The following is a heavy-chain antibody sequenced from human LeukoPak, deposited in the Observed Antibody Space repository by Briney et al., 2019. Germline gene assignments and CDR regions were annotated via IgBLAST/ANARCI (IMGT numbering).Heavy chain of an antibody. D-gene: IGHD2-2*01. V-gene: IGHV3-53*01. Sequence: GGSLRLSCAASGFTVSSNYMSWVRQAPGKGLEWVSVIYSGGSTYYADSVKGRFTISRDNSKNTLSLQMNSLRAEDTAVFYCAKELGYCTSTSCSRYFDIWGRGTLVTFSS. CDR1: GFTVSSNY. J-gene: IGHJ2*01. CDR3: AKELGYCTSTSCSRYFDI. CDR2: IYSGGST.